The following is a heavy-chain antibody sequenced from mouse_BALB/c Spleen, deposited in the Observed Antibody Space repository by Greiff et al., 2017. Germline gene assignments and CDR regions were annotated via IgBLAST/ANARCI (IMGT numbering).Heavy chain of an antibody. CDR2: ILPGSGST. D-gene: IGHD1-2*01. CDR1: GYTFSSYW. Sequence: VQLKQSGAELMKPGASVKISCKATGYTFSSYWIEWVKQRPGHGLEWIGEILPGSGSTNYNEKFKGKATFTADTSSNTAYMQLSSLTSEDSAVYYCARGTAGFAYWGQGTLVTVSA. CDR3: ARGTAGFAY. V-gene: IGHV1-9*01. J-gene: IGHJ3*01.